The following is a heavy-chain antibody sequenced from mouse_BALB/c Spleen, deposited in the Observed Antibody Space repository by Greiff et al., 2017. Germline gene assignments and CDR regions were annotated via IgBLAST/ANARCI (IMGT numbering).Heavy chain of an antibody. CDR1: GYTFTSYV. J-gene: IGHJ3*01. Sequence: VHVKQSGPELVKPGASVKMSCKASGYTFTSYVMHWVKQKPGQGLEWIGYINPYNDGTKYNEKFKGKATLTSDKSSSTAYMELSSLTSEDSAVYYCARGGSYGYDGFAYWGQGTLVTVSA. CDR2: INPYNDGT. V-gene: IGHV1-14*01. CDR3: ARGGSYGYDGFAY. D-gene: IGHD2-2*01.